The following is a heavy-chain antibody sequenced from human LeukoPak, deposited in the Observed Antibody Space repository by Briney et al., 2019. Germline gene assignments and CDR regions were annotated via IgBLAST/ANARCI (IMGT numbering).Heavy chain of an antibody. Sequence: ASVKVSCKASGYTFTGYYMHWVRQAPGQGLEWMGWINPNSGGTNYAQKFQGRVTMTRDTSISTAYMELSRLRSDDTAVYYCARVQLVPSGYSSGWHYFDYWGQGTLVTVSS. V-gene: IGHV1-2*02. CDR2: INPNSGGT. J-gene: IGHJ4*02. CDR1: GYTFTGYY. CDR3: ARVQLVPSGYSSGWHYFDY. D-gene: IGHD6-19*01.